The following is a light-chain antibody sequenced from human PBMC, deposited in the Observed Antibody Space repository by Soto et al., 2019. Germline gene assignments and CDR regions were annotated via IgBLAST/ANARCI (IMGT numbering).Light chain of an antibody. CDR2: ANN. CDR1: GSNVGTSY. V-gene: IGLV1-47*01. Sequence: QSVLTQPPSASGTPGQRVTISCSGSGSNVGTSYVYWYQQLPGTAPKLLIYANNQRPSGVPDRFSGSKSGTSASLAISGRRSEDEADYYCAVWDDSLSGRVFGGGTKLTVL. CDR3: AVWDDSLSGRV. J-gene: IGLJ3*02.